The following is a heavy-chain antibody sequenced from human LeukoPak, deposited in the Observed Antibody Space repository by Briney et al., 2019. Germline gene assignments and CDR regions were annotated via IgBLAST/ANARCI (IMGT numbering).Heavy chain of an antibody. Sequence: PGGSLRLSCAASGFTFSSYAMHWVRQAPGKGLEWVAVISYDGSNKYYADSVKGRFTISRDNSKNTLYLQMNGLRAEDTAVYYCARAKPVVVTAILDYWGQGTLVTDSS. V-gene: IGHV3-30-3*01. J-gene: IGHJ4*02. CDR2: ISYDGSNK. D-gene: IGHD2-21*02. CDR3: ARAKPVVVTAILDY. CDR1: GFTFSSYA.